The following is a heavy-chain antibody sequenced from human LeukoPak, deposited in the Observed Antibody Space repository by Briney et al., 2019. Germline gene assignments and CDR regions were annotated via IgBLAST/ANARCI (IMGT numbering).Heavy chain of an antibody. Sequence: GGSLRLSCAASKFTFSSYWMSWVRQAPGKGLEWVANIKQDGSVQFYMDSLKGRFSVSRDNAKNSLYLQMNGLRVEDTAEYYCTRLQIAVAGPNWFDPWGQGTLVTVSS. D-gene: IGHD6-19*01. CDR1: KFTFSSYW. CDR3: TRLQIAVAGPNWFDP. CDR2: IKQDGSVQ. J-gene: IGHJ5*02. V-gene: IGHV3-7*01.